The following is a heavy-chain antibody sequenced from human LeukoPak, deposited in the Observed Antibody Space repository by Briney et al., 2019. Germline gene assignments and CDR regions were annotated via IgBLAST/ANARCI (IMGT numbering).Heavy chain of an antibody. D-gene: IGHD3-10*01. CDR1: GYSFTSYW. CDR2: IDPSDSYT. Sequence: GESLKISCKGSGYSFTSYWISWVRQMPGKGLEWMGRIDPSDSYTNYSPSFQGHVTISADKSISTAYLQWSSLKASDTAMYYCARGIMVRGVTFYYYYAMDVWGKGTTVTVSS. V-gene: IGHV5-10-1*01. J-gene: IGHJ6*04. CDR3: ARGIMVRGVTFYYYYAMDV.